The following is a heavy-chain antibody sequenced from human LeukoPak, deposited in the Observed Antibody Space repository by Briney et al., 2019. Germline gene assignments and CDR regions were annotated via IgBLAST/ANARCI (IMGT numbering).Heavy chain of an antibody. J-gene: IGHJ4*02. Sequence: SETLSLTCTVSGDPISSFYWSWIRQPPGKGLEWIGYIYYSGSTNYNPSLKSRVTISVDPSKNQFSLKLSSVTAADTAVYYCARGVVATAGETFDFWGQGTLVTVSS. D-gene: IGHD2-21*02. V-gene: IGHV4-59*01. CDR2: IYYSGST. CDR1: GDPISSFY. CDR3: ARGVVATAGETFDF.